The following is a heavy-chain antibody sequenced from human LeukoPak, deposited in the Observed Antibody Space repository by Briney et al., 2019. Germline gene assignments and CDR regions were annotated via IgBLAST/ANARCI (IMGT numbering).Heavy chain of an antibody. Sequence: SETLSLTCTVSGGSISSYYWSWIRQPPGKGLEWIGYIYYSGSTNYNPSLKSRVTISVDTSKNQFSLKLSSVTAADTAVYYCARAKYCSSTSCDAPYYMDVWGKGTTVTVSS. D-gene: IGHD2-2*01. CDR2: IYYSGST. CDR3: ARAKYCSSTSCDAPYYMDV. CDR1: GGSISSYY. V-gene: IGHV4-59*01. J-gene: IGHJ6*03.